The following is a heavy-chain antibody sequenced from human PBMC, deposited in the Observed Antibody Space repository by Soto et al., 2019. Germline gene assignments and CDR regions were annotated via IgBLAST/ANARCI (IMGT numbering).Heavy chain of an antibody. D-gene: IGHD5-12*01. CDR3: ARDRGDGYMYGTPFDI. V-gene: IGHV3-7*01. Sequence: GSLRLSCVASGFTFRNYWMSWVRQAPGKGLEWVANIQPGGSEAYYVDSAKGRFTFSRDNAKNSLYLQLNSLRVEDTAVYYCARDRGDGYMYGTPFDIWGQGTMVTVSS. CDR2: IQPGGSEA. CDR1: GFTFRNYW. J-gene: IGHJ3*02.